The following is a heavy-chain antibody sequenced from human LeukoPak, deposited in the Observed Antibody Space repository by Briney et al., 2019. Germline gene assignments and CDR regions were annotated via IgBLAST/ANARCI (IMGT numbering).Heavy chain of an antibody. D-gene: IGHD1-26*01. CDR3: ARGSGSHFDY. CDR1: GFTFSNYD. CDR2: IGAADDT. J-gene: IGHJ4*02. V-gene: IGHV3-13*04. Sequence: GGSLRLSCAASGFTFSNYDMFWVRQTTGKGLEWVSTIGAADDTYYPGSVRGRFTISRESAKDSLYLQMNSLRAGDTAVYYCARGSGSHFDYWGQGALVTVSS.